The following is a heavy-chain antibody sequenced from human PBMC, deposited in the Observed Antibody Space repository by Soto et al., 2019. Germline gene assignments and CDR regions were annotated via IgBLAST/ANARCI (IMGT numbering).Heavy chain of an antibody. CDR1: GYTFTRNG. D-gene: IGHD6-19*01. CDR2: ISAYNGNT. CDR3: ARDGKAVAGGVFAY. J-gene: IGHJ4*02. V-gene: IGHV1-18*01. Sequence: QVQLVQSGAEVKKPGASVKVSCKASGYTFTRNGISWVRQAPGQGLEWMGWISAYNGNTNYAQKVQGRVTMTTDTSTSTAYKELRGLRTDETAVYYCARDGKAVAGGVFAYWGQGALVTVSS.